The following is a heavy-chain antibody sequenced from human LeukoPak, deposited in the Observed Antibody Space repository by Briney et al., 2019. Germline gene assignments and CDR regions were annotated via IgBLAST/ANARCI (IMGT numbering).Heavy chain of an antibody. V-gene: IGHV1-69*05. CDR1: GGTFSSYA. J-gene: IGHJ5*02. CDR2: IIPIFGTA. CDR3: AREWSYYYDGSGYYNWFDP. Sequence: ASVKVSCKASGGTFSSYAISWVRQAPGQGLEWMGGIIPIFGTANYAQKFQGRVTITTDESTSTAYMELSSLRSEDTAVYYCAREWSYYYDGSGYYNWFDPWGQGTLVTVSS. D-gene: IGHD3-22*01.